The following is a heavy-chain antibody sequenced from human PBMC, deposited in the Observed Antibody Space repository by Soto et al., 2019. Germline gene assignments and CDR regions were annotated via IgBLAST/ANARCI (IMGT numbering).Heavy chain of an antibody. CDR2: ISGSGGST. V-gene: IGHV3-23*01. CDR1: GFTFSSYA. CDR3: AKDIGGLKTGDWFDP. Sequence: PGGSLRLSCAASGFTFSSYAMSWVRQAPGKGLEWVSAISGSGGSTYYADSVKGRFTISRDNSKNTLYLQMNSLRAEDTAVYYCAKDIGGLKTGDWFDPWGQGTLVTVSS. J-gene: IGHJ5*02. D-gene: IGHD2-15*01.